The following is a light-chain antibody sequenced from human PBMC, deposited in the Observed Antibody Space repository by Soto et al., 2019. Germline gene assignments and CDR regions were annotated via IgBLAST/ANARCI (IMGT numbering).Light chain of an antibody. CDR2: GAS. CDR3: QQYGGSPPNT. V-gene: IGKV3-20*01. J-gene: IGKJ2*01. CDR1: QSLSSSY. Sequence: EVVLTQSPGTLSLSPGESATLSCRASQSLSSSYLAWYQRKPGQAPRLLIYGASSRATGIPDRFSGSGSGTDFTLTISRLEPEDFAVYYCQQYGGSPPNTFGQGTKLEIK.